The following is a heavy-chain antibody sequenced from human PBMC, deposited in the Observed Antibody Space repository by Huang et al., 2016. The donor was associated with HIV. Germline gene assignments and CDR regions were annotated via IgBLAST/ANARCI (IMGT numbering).Heavy chain of an antibody. CDR2: IYYIGNG. CDR3: ASRTTVTTTSNYHYFYMDV. J-gene: IGHJ6*03. D-gene: IGHD4-17*01. V-gene: IGHV4-39*01. CDR1: GGSISSSSYY. Sequence: QLQLQESGPGLVKPSETLSLTCTVSGGSISSSSYYWGWIRQSPGKGLEWLGSIYYIGNGYYNPYLKSRVTMSRDRSSNQFSLKMHSVTAADTAVYYCASRTTVTTTSNYHYFYMDVWGKGTTVIVSS.